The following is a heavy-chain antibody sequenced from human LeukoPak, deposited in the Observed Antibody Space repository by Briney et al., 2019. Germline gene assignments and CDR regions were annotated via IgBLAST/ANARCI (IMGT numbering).Heavy chain of an antibody. CDR1: GFTFSSYA. CDR3: ARVGRAITAAGFGAFDI. D-gene: IGHD6-13*01. V-gene: IGHV3-30-3*01. CDR2: ISYDGSNK. J-gene: IGHJ3*02. Sequence: GGSLRLSCAASGFTFSSYAMHWVRQAPGKGLEWVAVISYDGSNKYYADSVKGRFTISRDNSKNTLYLQMNGLRAEDTAVYYCARVGRAITAAGFGAFDIWGQGTMVTVSS.